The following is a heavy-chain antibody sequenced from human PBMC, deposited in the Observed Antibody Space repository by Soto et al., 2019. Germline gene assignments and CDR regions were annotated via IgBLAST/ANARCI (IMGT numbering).Heavy chain of an antibody. CDR3: AIPGQLAMGVYYYYGIDF. J-gene: IGHJ6*02. D-gene: IGHD6-13*01. CDR2: INHSGST. Sequence: WETLSLTCAVYGGSFSGYYWSWIGQPPGKGLEWIGGINHSGSTNYNPSLKSRVTISVDTSKHQFSLKLSSVTAADTAVYYFAIPGQLAMGVYYYYGIDFWGQRTTVTVSS. CDR1: GGSFSGYY. V-gene: IGHV4-34*01.